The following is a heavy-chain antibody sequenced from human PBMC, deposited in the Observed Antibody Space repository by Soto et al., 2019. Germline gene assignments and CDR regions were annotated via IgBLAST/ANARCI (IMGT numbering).Heavy chain of an antibody. Sequence: QVQLVQSGAEVKKPGASVRVPCQSSAYTFTNYAVSWVRHAPGQGREWMGCISGDNGNTIYAQKFQGRITITTDTSTRNAYMELRSLRSDYTAEHYSATGLVGYCSGGSCDSDPWGQGTLVTVSS. J-gene: IGHJ5*02. CDR2: ISGDNGNT. D-gene: IGHD2-15*01. CDR1: AYTFTNYA. CDR3: ATGLVGYCSGGSCDSDP. V-gene: IGHV1-18*01.